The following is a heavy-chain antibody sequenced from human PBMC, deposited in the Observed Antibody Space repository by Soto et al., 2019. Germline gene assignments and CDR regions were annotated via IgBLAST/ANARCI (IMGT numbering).Heavy chain of an antibody. J-gene: IGHJ4*02. Sequence: SVKVSCKPSGGTFTNYAFSWVRQAPGQGLEWMGGIIPIFGTPDYAQNFQGRVTITADESTSTAYMELSSLRSEDTAVYYCARDLFGDSSGYYPYYFDYWGQGTLVTVSS. CDR2: IIPIFGTP. CDR1: GGTFTNYA. D-gene: IGHD3-22*01. V-gene: IGHV1-69*13. CDR3: ARDLFGDSSGYYPYYFDY.